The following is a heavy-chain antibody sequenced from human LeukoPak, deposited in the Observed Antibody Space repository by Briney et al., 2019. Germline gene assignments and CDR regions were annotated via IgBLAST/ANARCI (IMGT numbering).Heavy chain of an antibody. D-gene: IGHD1-7*01. J-gene: IGHJ4*02. V-gene: IGHV4-59*01. CDR2: IYYSGST. CDR1: GGSISSYY. CDR3: ARSITGTQVRN. Sequence: PSETLSLTCTVSGGSISSYYWSWIRQPPGKGLEWIGYIYYSGSTNYNPSLKSRVTISVDTSKNQFSLKLSSVTAADTAVYYCARSITGTQVRNWGQGTLVTVSS.